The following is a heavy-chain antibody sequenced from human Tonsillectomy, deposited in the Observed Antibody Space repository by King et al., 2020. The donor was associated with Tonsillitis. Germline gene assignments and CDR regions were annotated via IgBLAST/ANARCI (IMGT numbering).Heavy chain of an antibody. CDR2: VSGSGGST. CDR3: AKGRGYSYGIFEY. D-gene: IGHD5-18*01. CDR1: GFTFSSYA. V-gene: IGHV3-23*04. J-gene: IGHJ4*02. Sequence: VQLVESGGGLVQPGGSLTLSCASSGFTFSSYAMSWVRQAPGKGLEWVSGVSGSGGSTYYTDSVKGRFTISRDNSKKTLYLQMNSLRAEDTALYYCAKGRGYSYGIFEYWGQGTLVTVSS.